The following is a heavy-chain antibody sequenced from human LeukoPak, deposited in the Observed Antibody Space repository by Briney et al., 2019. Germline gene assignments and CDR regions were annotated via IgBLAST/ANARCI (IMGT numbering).Heavy chain of an antibody. D-gene: IGHD3-16*02. V-gene: IGHV4-59*12. Sequence: PSETLSLTCTVSGGSISSYYWSWIRQPPGKGLEWIGYIYYSGSTNYNPSLKSRVTISVDTSKNQFSLKLSSVTAADTAVYYCARVYRDYVWGSYRYTERKDWFDPWGQGTLVTVSS. CDR2: IYYSGST. CDR3: ARVYRDYVWGSYRYTERKDWFDP. J-gene: IGHJ5*02. CDR1: GGSISSYY.